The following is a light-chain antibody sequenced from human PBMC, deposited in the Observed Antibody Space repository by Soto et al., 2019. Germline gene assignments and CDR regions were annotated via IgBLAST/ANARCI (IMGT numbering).Light chain of an antibody. V-gene: IGLV3-21*02. CDR1: NIDTKS. J-gene: IGLJ2*01. Sequence: SYELTQPPSVSVAPGQTAKITCAGDNIDTKSMHWYQQRPGQAPVLVVHDDTDRAAGIPERFSGSKSGGTATLTIIRVEAGDEADYYCQVWYIITYHVVFGGGTKLTVL. CDR3: QVWYIITYHVV. CDR2: DDT.